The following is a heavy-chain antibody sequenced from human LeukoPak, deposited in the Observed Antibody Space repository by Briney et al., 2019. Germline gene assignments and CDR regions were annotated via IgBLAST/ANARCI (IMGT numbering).Heavy chain of an antibody. D-gene: IGHD1-26*01. V-gene: IGHV3-23*01. CDR3: AKDQVGATLQFDY. CDR2: ISGSGGST. Sequence: AGGSLRLSCAASGFTFSSYAMSWVRQAPGKGLEWVSAISGSGGSTYYADSVKGRFTISRDNSKNTLYLQMNSLRAEDTAVYYCAKDQVGATLQFDYWGQGTLVTVSS. CDR1: GFTFSSYA. J-gene: IGHJ4*02.